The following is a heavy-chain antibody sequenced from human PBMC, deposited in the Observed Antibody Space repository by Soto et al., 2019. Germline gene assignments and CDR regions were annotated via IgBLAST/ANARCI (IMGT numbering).Heavy chain of an antibody. CDR2: IYSGGYT. Sequence: EVQLVESGGDLVQRGGSLRLSCAASGFDVSNTDMSWVRQAPGKGLVWVSVIYSGGYTNYADSVKGRFIASRDSPKNTLYLQMDSLRAEDTAVYYCAREAIIVIAAPEYYFDYWGQGTLVTVSS. CDR1: GFDVSNTD. V-gene: IGHV3-66*01. CDR3: AREAIIVIAAPEYYFDY. J-gene: IGHJ4*02. D-gene: IGHD3-22*01.